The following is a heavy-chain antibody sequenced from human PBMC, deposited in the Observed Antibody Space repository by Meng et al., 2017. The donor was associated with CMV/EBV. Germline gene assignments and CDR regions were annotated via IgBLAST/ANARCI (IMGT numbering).Heavy chain of an antibody. D-gene: IGHD3-3*01. CDR3: ARDQKNYDFWSGNYFRGYYYYYYGMDV. Sequence: GESLKISCAASGFTFSSYAMHWVRQAPGKGLEWVAVITYDGSNKYYADSVKGRFTISRDNSKNTLYLQMNSLRAEDTAVYYCARDQKNYDFWSGNYFRGYYYYYYGMDVWGQGTTVTVSS. CDR2: ITYDGSNK. J-gene: IGHJ6*02. V-gene: IGHV3-30*04. CDR1: GFTFSSYA.